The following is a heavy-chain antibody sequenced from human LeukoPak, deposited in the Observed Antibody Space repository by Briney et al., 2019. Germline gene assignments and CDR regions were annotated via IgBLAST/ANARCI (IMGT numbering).Heavy chain of an antibody. CDR1: GITFSSYG. CDR2: IWYEGGNK. J-gene: IGHJ4*02. Sequence: PGGSLRLSCGASGITFSSYGMHWVRQAPGKGLEWVAVIWYEGGNKYYADSVKGRFTISRDNSKNTVYLQLNSLRDEDTAVYYCARHPPGYSYGEPFDYWGQGTLVTVSS. CDR3: ARHPPGYSYGEPFDY. V-gene: IGHV3-33*01. D-gene: IGHD5-18*01.